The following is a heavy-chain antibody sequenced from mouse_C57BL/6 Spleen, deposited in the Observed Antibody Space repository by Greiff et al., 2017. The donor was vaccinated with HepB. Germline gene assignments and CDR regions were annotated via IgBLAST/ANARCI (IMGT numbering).Heavy chain of an antibody. J-gene: IGHJ1*03. V-gene: IGHV1-22*01. Sequence: DVKLQESGPELVKPGASVKMSCKASGYTFTDYNMHWVKQSHGKSLEWIGYINPNNGGTSYNQKFKGKATLTVNKSSSTAYMELRSLTSEDSAVYYCARSPYDYDVGWYFDVWGTGTTVTVSS. CDR2: INPNNGGT. CDR1: GYTFTDYN. D-gene: IGHD2-4*01. CDR3: ARSPYDYDVGWYFDV.